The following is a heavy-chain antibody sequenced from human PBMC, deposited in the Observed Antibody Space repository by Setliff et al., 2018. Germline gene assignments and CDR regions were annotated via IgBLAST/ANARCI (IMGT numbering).Heavy chain of an antibody. J-gene: IGHJ5*02. Sequence: LRLSCAASGFPLSDFYMNWIRQAPGKALEWVANINQGGGAQFYVDSVQGRFTISRDNAKNSLYLQMNSLRVEDTAVYYCARDVYDFRTGLADPWGQGTLVTVSS. CDR2: INQGGGAQ. CDR1: GFPLSDFY. V-gene: IGHV3-7*01. CDR3: ARDVYDFRTGLADP. D-gene: IGHD3-3*01.